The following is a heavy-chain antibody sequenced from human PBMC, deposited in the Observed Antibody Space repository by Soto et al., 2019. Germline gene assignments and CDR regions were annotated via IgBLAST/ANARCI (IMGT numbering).Heavy chain of an antibody. CDR3: ARAVDFWSGYYTPPYYYGMDV. J-gene: IGHJ6*02. Sequence: TLSLTCTVSGGSISSGGYYWSWIRQHPGKGLEWIGYIYYSGSTYYNPSLKSRVTISVDTSKNQFSLKLSSVTAADTAVYYCARAVDFWSGYYTPPYYYGMDVWGQGTTVTVSS. CDR1: GGSISSGGYY. CDR2: IYYSGST. V-gene: IGHV4-31*03. D-gene: IGHD3-3*01.